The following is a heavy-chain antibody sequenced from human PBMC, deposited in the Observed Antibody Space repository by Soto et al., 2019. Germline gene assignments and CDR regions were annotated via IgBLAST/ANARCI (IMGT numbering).Heavy chain of an antibody. CDR2: IIPIFGTA. Sequence: SVKVSCKASGGTFSSYAISWVRQAPGQGLEWMGGIIPIFGTANYAQKFQGRVTITADESTSTAYMELSSLRSEDTAVYYCARDRHDFWSGYSPPRYYYYGMDVWGQGTTVTVSS. V-gene: IGHV1-69*13. CDR3: ARDRHDFWSGYSPPRYYYYGMDV. CDR1: GGTFSSYA. D-gene: IGHD3-3*01. J-gene: IGHJ6*02.